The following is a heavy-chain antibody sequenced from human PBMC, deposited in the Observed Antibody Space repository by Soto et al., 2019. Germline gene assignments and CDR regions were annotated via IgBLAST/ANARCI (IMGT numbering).Heavy chain of an antibody. CDR1: GGSISSYY. CDR3: SRDLQYYGSGSYYKGFDP. J-gene: IGHJ5*02. D-gene: IGHD3-10*01. Sequence: SETLSLTSTVSGGSISSYYGSWIRQPPGKGLEWIGYIYYSGSTNYNPSLKSRVTISVDTSKNQFSLKLSSVTAADTAVYYCSRDLQYYGSGSYYKGFDPWGQGTLVTVSP. V-gene: IGHV4-59*01. CDR2: IYYSGST.